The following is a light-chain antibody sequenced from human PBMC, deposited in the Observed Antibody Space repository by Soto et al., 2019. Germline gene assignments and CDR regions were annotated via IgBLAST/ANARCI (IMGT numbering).Light chain of an antibody. CDR3: SSYRIRSPPDYV. V-gene: IGLV2-14*03. J-gene: IGLJ1*01. CDR2: DVS. CDR1: SSDVGDYNF. Sequence: QSVLTQPASVSGSPGQSITISCIGTSSDVGDYNFVSWYQQHPGEAPKLIIFDVSHRPSGISTRFSGSKSGNTASLTISGLQAEDEADYYCSSYRIRSPPDYVFGTGTKVTVL.